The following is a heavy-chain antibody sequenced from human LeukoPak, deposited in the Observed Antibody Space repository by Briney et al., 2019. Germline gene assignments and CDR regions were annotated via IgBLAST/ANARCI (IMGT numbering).Heavy chain of an antibody. CDR3: ARFLGNTGYPYY. Sequence: PSQTLSLTCNVSGGSISSGDYYWSWIRQPPGKGLEWIGYIYYSGSTYYNPSLKSRVTMSIDTSKTQFSLKLSSVTPADTAVYYCARFLGNTGYPYYWGQGTLVTVSS. CDR1: GGSISSGDYY. V-gene: IGHV4-30-4*08. CDR2: IYYSGST. J-gene: IGHJ4*02. D-gene: IGHD3-9*01.